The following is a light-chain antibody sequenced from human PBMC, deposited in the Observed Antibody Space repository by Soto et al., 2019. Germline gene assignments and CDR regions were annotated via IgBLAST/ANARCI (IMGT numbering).Light chain of an antibody. CDR3: QQYYSTPYT. V-gene: IGKV4-1*01. CDR1: QSVLSSSSNINY. Sequence: DIVMTQSPDSLAVSLGERATINCKSSQSVLSSSSNINYLAWYQQKPGQPPKLLIYWASTRESGVPDRFSGSGSGTDFTLTISSLQAEDVAVYYCQQYYSTPYTFGQGTKLEIK. J-gene: IGKJ2*01. CDR2: WAS.